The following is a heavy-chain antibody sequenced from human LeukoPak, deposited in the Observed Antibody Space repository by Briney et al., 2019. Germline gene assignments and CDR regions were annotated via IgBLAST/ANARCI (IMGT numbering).Heavy chain of an antibody. Sequence: ASVKVSCKASGYTFTGYYMHWVRQAPGQGLEWMGWIDPNSGGTNYAQKFQGRVTMTRDTSISTAYMELSRLRSDDTAVYYCARDSGSYLFLGLTNWYFDLWGRGTLVTVSS. CDR3: ARDSGSYLFLGLTNWYFDL. J-gene: IGHJ2*01. CDR1: GYTFTGYY. D-gene: IGHD1-26*01. CDR2: IDPNSGGT. V-gene: IGHV1-2*02.